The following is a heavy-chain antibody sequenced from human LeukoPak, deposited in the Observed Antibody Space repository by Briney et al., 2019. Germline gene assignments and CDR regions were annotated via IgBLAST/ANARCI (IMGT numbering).Heavy chain of an antibody. CDR2: ISAYNGNT. V-gene: IGHV1-18*01. CDR1: GYTFTSYG. J-gene: IGHJ3*02. CDR3: ARTRITMIVVVFTDAFDI. Sequence: ASVKVSCKASGYTFTSYGISWVRQAPGQGLEWMGWISAYNGNTNYAQKLQGRVTMTTDTSTSTAYMELRSLRSDDTAVYYCARTRITMIVVVFTDAFDIWGQGTMVTVSS. D-gene: IGHD3-22*01.